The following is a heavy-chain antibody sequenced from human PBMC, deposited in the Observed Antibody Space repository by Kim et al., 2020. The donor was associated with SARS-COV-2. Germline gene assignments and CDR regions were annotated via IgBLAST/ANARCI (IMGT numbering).Heavy chain of an antibody. Sequence: SETLSLTCTVSGDSMSADYWNWIRQSPGKGLEWIGYVYFRGTTSYNPSLKSRVTISIDMSKSQFSLKLNSVTAADTAVYYCARREKRDLFTSDWGFFDYWGQGSLVTVSS. V-gene: IGHV4-59*08. CDR3: ARREKRDLFTSDWGFFDY. CDR2: VYFRGTT. J-gene: IGHJ4*02. CDR1: GDSMSADY. D-gene: IGHD7-27*01.